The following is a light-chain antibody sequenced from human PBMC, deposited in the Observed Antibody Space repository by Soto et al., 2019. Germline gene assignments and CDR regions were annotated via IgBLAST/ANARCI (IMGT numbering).Light chain of an antibody. V-gene: IGLV2-14*03. CDR1: SSDVGHPYNY. Sequence: QSALTQPASVSGSPGQSITISCTGTSSDVGHPYNYVSWYQQHPGKAPKLLIFKVSNRPSGISGRFSGSKSGNTASLTISGLQAEDEADYYCASWDDSLRAVIFGGGTKLTVL. CDR3: ASWDDSLRAVI. J-gene: IGLJ2*01. CDR2: KVS.